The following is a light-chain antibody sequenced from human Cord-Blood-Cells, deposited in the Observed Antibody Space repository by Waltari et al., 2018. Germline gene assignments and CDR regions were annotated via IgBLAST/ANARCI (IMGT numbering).Light chain of an antibody. CDR1: QSLVYSDGNTY. V-gene: IGKV2D-30*01. CDR2: KVS. Sequence: DVVMTQSPLSLPVTLGQPASISCRSSQSLVYSDGNTYLNWFQQRPGQSPRRLIYKVSNCDSGVPDRFSGSGSGTDFTLKISRVEAEDVGVYYCMQGTHWPFGPGTKLEIK. J-gene: IGKJ3*01. CDR3: MQGTHWP.